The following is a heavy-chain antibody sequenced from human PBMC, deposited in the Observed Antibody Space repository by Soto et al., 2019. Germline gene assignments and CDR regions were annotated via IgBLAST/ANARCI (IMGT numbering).Heavy chain of an antibody. D-gene: IGHD3-22*01. V-gene: IGHV3-30*18. CDR1: GFTFSSYS. CDR2: ISYDGSNK. CDR3: AKEEYYYESSGYSNQPFDY. Sequence: VQLVESGGGLVKPGGSLRLSCAASGFTFSSYSMHWVRQAPGKGLEWVAVISYDGSNKYYADSVKGRFTISRDNSKNTLYLQMNSLRAEDTAVYYCAKEEYYYESSGYSNQPFDYWGQGTLVTVSS. J-gene: IGHJ4*02.